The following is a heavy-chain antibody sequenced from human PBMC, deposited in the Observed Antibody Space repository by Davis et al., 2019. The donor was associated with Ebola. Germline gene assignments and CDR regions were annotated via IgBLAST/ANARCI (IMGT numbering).Heavy chain of an antibody. V-gene: IGHV4-34*01. CDR2: INHSGST. CDR1: GGSFSGYY. Sequence: PSETLSLTCAVYGGSFSGYYWSWIRQPPGKGLEWIGEINHSGSTNYNPSLKSRVTISVDTSKNQFSLKLSSVTAADTAVYYCARAPYGSGSSSYFDYWGQGTLVTVSS. CDR3: ARAPYGSGSSSYFDY. J-gene: IGHJ4*02. D-gene: IGHD3-10*01.